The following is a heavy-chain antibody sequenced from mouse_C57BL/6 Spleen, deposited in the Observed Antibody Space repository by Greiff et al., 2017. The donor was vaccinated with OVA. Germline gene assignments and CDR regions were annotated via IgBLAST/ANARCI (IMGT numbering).Heavy chain of an antibody. V-gene: IGHV1-15*01. CDR2: IDPETGGT. CDR3: TRPTGTPAWFAY. D-gene: IGHD4-1*02. J-gene: IGHJ3*01. CDR1: GYTFTDYE. Sequence: VQLQQSGAELVRPGASVTLSCKASGYTFTDYEMHWVKQTPVHGLEWIGAIDPETGGTAYNQKFKGTALLTADKSSSTAYMDLRSLTSEDSAVYYCTRPTGTPAWFAYWGQGTLVTVSA.